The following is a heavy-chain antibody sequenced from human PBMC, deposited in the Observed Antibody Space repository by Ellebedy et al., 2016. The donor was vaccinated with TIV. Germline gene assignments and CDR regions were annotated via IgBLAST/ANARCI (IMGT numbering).Heavy chain of an antibody. J-gene: IGHJ6*02. CDR1: GDSMKNYY. CDR2: IHHSGNS. Sequence: MPSETLSLTCTVSGDSMKNYYWTRIRQPPGQGLEWIGDIHHSGNSHIHPSLKSRVTLSLDPSKNQFSPDLSSVTASDTATYYCARDLGRYGMDVWGQGTTVTVSS. CDR3: ARDLGRYGMDV. V-gene: IGHV4-59*01.